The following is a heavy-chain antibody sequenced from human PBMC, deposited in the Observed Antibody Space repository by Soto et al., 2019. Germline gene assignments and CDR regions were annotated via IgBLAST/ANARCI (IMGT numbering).Heavy chain of an antibody. CDR2: ISGSGGST. J-gene: IGHJ4*02. V-gene: IGHV3-23*01. CDR3: AKEGGYCSSTSCSEVSFDY. CDR1: GFTFSSHA. Sequence: EVQLLESGGGLVQPGGSLRLSCAASGFTFSSHAMSWVRQAPGKGLEWVSAISGSGGSTYYADSVKGRFTISRDNSKNTLYLQMNSLRAEDTAVYYCAKEGGYCSSTSCSEVSFDYWGQGTLVTVSS. D-gene: IGHD2-2*03.